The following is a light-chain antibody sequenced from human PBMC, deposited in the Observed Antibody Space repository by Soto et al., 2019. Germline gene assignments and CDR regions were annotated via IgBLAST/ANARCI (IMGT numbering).Light chain of an antibody. J-gene: IGKJ1*01. CDR3: QQRSNWPRT. Sequence: EIVLTQSPGTLSLSPGERATLSCRASQSVDSSNLAWYQQKPGQAPRLLIYDVSNRATDIPARFSGSGSGTDFTLTISSLEPEDLAVYYCQQRSNWPRTFGQGTKVDIK. V-gene: IGKV3D-20*02. CDR1: QSVDSSN. CDR2: DVS.